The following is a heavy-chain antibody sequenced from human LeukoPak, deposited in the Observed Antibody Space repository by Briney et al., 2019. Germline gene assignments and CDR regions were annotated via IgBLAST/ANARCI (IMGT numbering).Heavy chain of an antibody. J-gene: IGHJ3*02. CDR1: GFTFSSYS. D-gene: IGHD4/OR15-4a*01. CDR3: ARAAVRTNAFDI. CDR2: ISSSSSYI. Sequence: GGSLRLSCAASGFTFSSYSMNWVRQAPGKGLEWVSSISSSSSYIYYADSVKGRFTISRDNAKNSLYLQMNSLRAEDTAVYYCARAAVRTNAFDIRGQGTMVTVSS. V-gene: IGHV3-21*01.